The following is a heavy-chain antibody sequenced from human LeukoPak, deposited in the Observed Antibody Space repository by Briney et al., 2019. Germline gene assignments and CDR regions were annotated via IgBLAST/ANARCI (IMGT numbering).Heavy chain of an antibody. Sequence: SQTLSLTCTVSGGSISRSSYYWSWIRQPAGKGLEWIGRFYTSGSTNYNPSLKSRVTISVDTSKNQLSLKLSSVTAADTAVYYCARAVPGIAAADAFDIWGQGTMVTVSS. CDR3: ARAVPGIAAADAFDI. J-gene: IGHJ3*02. CDR2: FYTSGST. CDR1: GGSISRSSYY. D-gene: IGHD6-13*01. V-gene: IGHV4-61*02.